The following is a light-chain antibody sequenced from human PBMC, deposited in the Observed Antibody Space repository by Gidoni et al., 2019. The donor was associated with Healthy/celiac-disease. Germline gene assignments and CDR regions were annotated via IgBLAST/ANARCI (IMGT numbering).Light chain of an antibody. CDR2: GAS. CDR3: QRYGSSPPWT. V-gene: IGKV3-20*01. CDR1: QSVSSSY. J-gene: IGKJ1*01. Sequence: EIALTQSPGTPSLSPGERATSSCRASQSVSSSYLAWYQQKPGPAPRLLIYGASSRTTGIPDRFSGSGSGTDFTLTISILGPEDFAVDYCQRYGSSPPWTFGQXTKVEIK.